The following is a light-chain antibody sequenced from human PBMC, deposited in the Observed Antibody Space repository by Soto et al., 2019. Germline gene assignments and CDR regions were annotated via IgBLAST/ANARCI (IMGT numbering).Light chain of an antibody. Sequence: QSALTQPPSASGSPGQSVTISCTGTSSDVGGYNYVSWYQQHPGKAPKRMIYEVSKRPSGVPERFSGSKSGNTASLTVSGLQAEDEGDYHCSSYAGSHKFVVLGVGTKLTVL. J-gene: IGLJ2*01. CDR2: EVS. CDR3: SSYAGSHKFVV. CDR1: SSDVGGYNY. V-gene: IGLV2-8*01.